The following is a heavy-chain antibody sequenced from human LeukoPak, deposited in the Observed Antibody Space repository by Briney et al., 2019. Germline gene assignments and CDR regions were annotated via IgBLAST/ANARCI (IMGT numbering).Heavy chain of an antibody. Sequence: SETLSLTCTVSGYSISSGYYWAWIRQPPGKGLEWIGSIYHSGSTYYNPSLKSRVTISVDTSKNQFSLKLSSVIAADTAVYYCARYSGSYYYYFDYWGQGTLVTVSS. CDR3: ARYSGSYYYYFDY. V-gene: IGHV4-38-2*02. J-gene: IGHJ4*02. D-gene: IGHD1-26*01. CDR1: GYSISSGYY. CDR2: IYHSGST.